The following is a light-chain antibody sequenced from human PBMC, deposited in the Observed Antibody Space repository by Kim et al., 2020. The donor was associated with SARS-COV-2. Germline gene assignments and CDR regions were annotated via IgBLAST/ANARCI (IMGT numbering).Light chain of an antibody. Sequence: DIQMTQSPSSVSASVGDRVTITCRASQDINTWLAWYQQKPGKAPKLLIYVASSLQSGVPSRFSGSGSGTHFTLTISSLQPEDFSTYYCQQANTFPYTCGQGTKLEI. CDR2: VAS. CDR1: QDINTW. CDR3: QQANTFPYT. V-gene: IGKV1D-12*01. J-gene: IGKJ2*01.